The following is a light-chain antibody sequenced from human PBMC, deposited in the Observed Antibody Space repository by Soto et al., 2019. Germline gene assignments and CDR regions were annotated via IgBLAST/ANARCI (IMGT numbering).Light chain of an antibody. Sequence: DIQVTQYPSTLSASVGGRVTLTCLASQSISSWLAWHQQKPGKAPKLLIYKASTLKSGVPSRFSGSGSGTEFTLTISSLQPDDFATYYCQHYNSYSEAFGQGTKVDIK. CDR3: QHYNSYSEA. V-gene: IGKV1-5*03. CDR2: KAS. CDR1: QSISSW. J-gene: IGKJ1*01.